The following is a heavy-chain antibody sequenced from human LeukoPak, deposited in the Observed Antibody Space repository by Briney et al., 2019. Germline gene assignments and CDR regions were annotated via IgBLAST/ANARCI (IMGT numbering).Heavy chain of an antibody. V-gene: IGHV3-23*01. Sequence: GGSLRLSCTASGFTLSADWMSWVRQAPGKGLEYVSSITEGGGNIYYADSVKGRFTISRDDSKNTLYLQMNSLRAEDTAVYYCARKGIDGSGYDLDYWGQGTLVTVSS. D-gene: IGHD5-12*01. CDR1: GFTLSADW. J-gene: IGHJ4*02. CDR3: ARKGIDGSGYDLDY. CDR2: ITEGGGNI.